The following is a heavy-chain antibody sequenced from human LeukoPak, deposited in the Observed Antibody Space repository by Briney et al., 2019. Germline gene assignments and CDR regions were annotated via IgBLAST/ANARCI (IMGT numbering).Heavy chain of an antibody. Sequence: GGSLRLSCAASGFTFSSYAMSWVRQAPGKGLEWVSAISSGSSFIYYADSVKGRFTISRDNAKNSLFLQMNSLRAEDTAVYYCARESSGYFYWGQGTLVTVSS. CDR1: GFTFSSYA. CDR3: ARESSGYFY. D-gene: IGHD3-22*01. J-gene: IGHJ4*02. V-gene: IGHV3-21*01. CDR2: ISSGSSFI.